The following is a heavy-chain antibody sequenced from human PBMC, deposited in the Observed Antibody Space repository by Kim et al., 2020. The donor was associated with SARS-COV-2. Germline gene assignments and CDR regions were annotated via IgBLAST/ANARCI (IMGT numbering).Heavy chain of an antibody. CDR3: ARVWGGYCSGGSCDKDAFDI. D-gene: IGHD2-15*01. V-gene: IGHV3-30*07. Sequence: RFTISSDNSKNTLYLQMNSLRAEDTAVYYCARVWGGYCSGGSCDKDAFDIWGQGTMVTVSS. J-gene: IGHJ3*02.